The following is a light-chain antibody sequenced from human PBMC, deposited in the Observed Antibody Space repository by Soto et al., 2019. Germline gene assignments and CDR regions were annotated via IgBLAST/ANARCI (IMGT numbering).Light chain of an antibody. CDR1: QDIGDY. Sequence: DIQMTQSPSSLSASVGDRVTITCRASQDIGDYLAWYQQKPGKVPKLVIYASSTLHSGVPSRFSGSGYGTDFTLTISSLQPEDVATYYCQRYNSALVTFGGGTKVEIK. J-gene: IGKJ4*01. CDR3: QRYNSALVT. CDR2: ASS. V-gene: IGKV1-27*01.